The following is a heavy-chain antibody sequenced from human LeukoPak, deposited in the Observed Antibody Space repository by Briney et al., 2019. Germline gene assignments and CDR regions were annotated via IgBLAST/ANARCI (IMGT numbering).Heavy chain of an antibody. CDR3: ARGGYYDFWSGYPHGAFDI. J-gene: IGHJ3*02. V-gene: IGHV3-74*01. D-gene: IGHD3-3*01. CDR1: GFTFSSYW. CDR2: INTDGSST. Sequence: GGSLRLSCAASGFTFSSYWMHWVRQAPGKGLVWVSRINTDGSSTSYADSVKGRFTISRDNAKNTLYLQMNSLRAEDTAVYYCARGGYYDFWSGYPHGAFDIWGQGTMVTVSS.